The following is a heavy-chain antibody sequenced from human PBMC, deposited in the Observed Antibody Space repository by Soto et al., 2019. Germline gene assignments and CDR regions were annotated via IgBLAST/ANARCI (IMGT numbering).Heavy chain of an antibody. CDR2: INQDGSEK. J-gene: IGHJ5*02. CDR3: SRPYSSSRYFDP. V-gene: IGHV3-7*01. D-gene: IGHD5-18*01. CDR1: GFTFSNSW. Sequence: GSLRLSCVASGFTFSNSWMNWDRQAPGKGLQWVTNINQDGSEKSYVDSVKDRFTISRDNARNSLFLQMDSLGVDDTAVYFSSRPYSSSRYFDPWGQGTMVTVSS.